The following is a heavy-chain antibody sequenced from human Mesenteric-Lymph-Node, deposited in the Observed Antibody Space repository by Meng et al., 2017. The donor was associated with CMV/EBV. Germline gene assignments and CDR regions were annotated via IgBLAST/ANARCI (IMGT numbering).Heavy chain of an antibody. V-gene: IGHV4-59*08. CDR3: ARRGGGDVGNQYYFDY. CDR1: GGSISSYY. D-gene: IGHD4-23*01. Sequence: SGGSISSYYWSWIRQPPGKGLEWIGYIYYSGSTNYNPSLKSRVTISVDTSKNQFSLKLSSVSAADTAVYYCARRGGGDVGNQYYFDYWGQGSLVTVSS. J-gene: IGHJ4*02. CDR2: IYYSGST.